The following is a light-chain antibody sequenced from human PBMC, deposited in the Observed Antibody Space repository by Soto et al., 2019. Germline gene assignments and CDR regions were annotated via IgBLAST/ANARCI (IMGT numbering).Light chain of an antibody. CDR1: QSVNSNY. CDR2: GAS. J-gene: IGKJ3*01. V-gene: IGKV3-20*01. CDR3: QQYSSSPPELT. Sequence: EIVLTQSPATLSVSPGERVTLSCSASQSVNSNYLAWYQQRPGQAPTLLIFGASYRATGIPDMFSGSGSGTDFTLTIRRLEPEDFAVHYCQQYSSSPPELTFGPGTKVDI.